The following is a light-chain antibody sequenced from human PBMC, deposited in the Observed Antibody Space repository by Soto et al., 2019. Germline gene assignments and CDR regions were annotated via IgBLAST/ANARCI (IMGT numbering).Light chain of an antibody. V-gene: IGKV3-11*01. Sequence: EIVLTQSPATLSLSPGERATLSCRASQSVSSFLAWYQQRPGQAPRLLIYFASNRAAGVPPRFSGSGSGTDFTLTISSLEPEDTATYYCQQYDHPPYTFGQGTKLEIK. J-gene: IGKJ2*01. CDR1: QSVSSF. CDR3: QQYDHPPYT. CDR2: FAS.